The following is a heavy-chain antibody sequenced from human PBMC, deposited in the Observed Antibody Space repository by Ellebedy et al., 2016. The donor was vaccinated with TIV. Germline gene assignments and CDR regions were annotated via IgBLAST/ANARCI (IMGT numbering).Heavy chain of an antibody. CDR1: GFIFSHHA. D-gene: IGHD2-15*01. V-gene: IGHV3-30*04. J-gene: IGHJ3*02. CDR2: ISPDGTKA. CDR3: ARDGRGGEDDALDI. Sequence: GESLKISCAASGFIFSHHAINWVRQAPGEGLEWVAFISPDGTKAIYADSVEGRFTVSSDSVKDTMYLQIDTLRTEDTAVYRCARDGRGGEDDALDIWGQGTMVIVSS.